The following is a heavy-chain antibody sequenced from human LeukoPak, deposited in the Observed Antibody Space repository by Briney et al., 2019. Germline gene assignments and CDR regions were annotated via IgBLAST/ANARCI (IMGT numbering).Heavy chain of an antibody. CDR3: AKDVGAVPEVDVFDL. CDR2: ISGRGDST. Sequence: GGSLRLSCVASRFSFRSYAMSWVRLAPGKGLDWVSSISGRGDSTPYADSVKGRFTISRDNSNSALFLQMDGLRVEDTATYYCAKDVGAVPEVDVFDLWGQGTMVTVSS. J-gene: IGHJ3*01. CDR1: RFSFRSYA. D-gene: IGHD3-16*01. V-gene: IGHV3-23*01.